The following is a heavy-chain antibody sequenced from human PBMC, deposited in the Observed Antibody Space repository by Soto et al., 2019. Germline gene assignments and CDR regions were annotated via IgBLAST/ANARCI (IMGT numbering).Heavy chain of an antibody. CDR3: VRGVLS. Sequence: WTWIRQHPGKSLEWIGNIHHSGSTFYNPSLKSRVSISVDTSKNQFSLKLSSVTAADTAVYFCVRGVLSWGQGTLVTVSS. J-gene: IGHJ1*01. D-gene: IGHD3-10*01. CDR2: IHHSGST. V-gene: IGHV4-31*02.